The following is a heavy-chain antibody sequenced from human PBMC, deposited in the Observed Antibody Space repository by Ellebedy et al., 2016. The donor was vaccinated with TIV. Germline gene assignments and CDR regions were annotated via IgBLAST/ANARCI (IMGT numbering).Heavy chain of an antibody. D-gene: IGHD3-10*01. J-gene: IGHJ4*02. V-gene: IGHV1-69*04. Sequence: AASVKVSCKASGYTFTSYAISWARQAPGQGLEWMGRIIPILGIANYAQKFQGRVTITADKSTSTAYMELSSLRSEDTAVYYCARTLAYYYGSGSFTRTPKDTDYWGQGTLVTVSS. CDR3: ARTLAYYYGSGSFTRTPKDTDY. CDR2: IIPILGIA. CDR1: GYTFTSYA.